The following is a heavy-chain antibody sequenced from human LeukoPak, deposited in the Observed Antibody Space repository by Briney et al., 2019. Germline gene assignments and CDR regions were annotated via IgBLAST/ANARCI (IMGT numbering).Heavy chain of an antibody. CDR3: ATTSSSWYPVYYYYMDV. CDR1: GFTFSSYS. CDR2: ISSSSSYI. V-gene: IGHV3-21*01. D-gene: IGHD6-13*01. Sequence: GGSLRLSCAASGFTFSSYSMNWVRQAPGKGLEWVSSISSSSSYIYYADSVKGRFTISRDNAKNSLYLQMNSLRAEDTAVYYCATTSSSWYPVYYYYMDVWGKGTTVTISS. J-gene: IGHJ6*03.